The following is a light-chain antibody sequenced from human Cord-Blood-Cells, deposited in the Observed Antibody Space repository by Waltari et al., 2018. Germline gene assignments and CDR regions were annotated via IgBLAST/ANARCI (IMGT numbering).Light chain of an antibody. Sequence: EIVLPQSPGTMSLSPGQRATLSRRASQSVSSSYLAWYQQEPGQAPRLLIYGASSRATGIPDRFSGSGSGTDFTLTISRLEPEDFAVYYCQQYGSSPMYTFGQGTKLEIK. CDR2: GAS. CDR3: QQYGSSPMYT. J-gene: IGKJ2*01. CDR1: QSVSSSY. V-gene: IGKV3-20*01.